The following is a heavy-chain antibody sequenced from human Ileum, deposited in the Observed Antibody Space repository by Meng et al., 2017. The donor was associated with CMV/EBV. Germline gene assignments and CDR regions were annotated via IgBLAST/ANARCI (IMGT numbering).Heavy chain of an antibody. CDR2: IYTGGST. V-gene: IGHV3-66*02. Sequence: EVQLVEAGGGLVQPGGSQRHSCAVSGLTVSNDYMNWVRQAPGKGLEWVSVIYTGGSTDYADSVKGRFTISRDNSKNTLYLQMNSLRPEDTAVYYCARGGSYYGYFDYWGQGTLVTVSS. J-gene: IGHJ4*02. CDR3: ARGGSYYGYFDY. D-gene: IGHD1-26*01. CDR1: GLTVSNDY.